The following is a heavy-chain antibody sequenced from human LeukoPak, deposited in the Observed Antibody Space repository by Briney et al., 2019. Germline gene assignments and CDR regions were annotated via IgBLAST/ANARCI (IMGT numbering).Heavy chain of an antibody. Sequence: PGGSLRLSCVASGFPFSSYWMTWVRQAPGKGLEWVANIKQDGSKKSYVDSVKGRFTISRDNAKNSLYLQMNSLRAEDTAVYYCARESVYGMDVWGQGTTVTVSS. CDR1: GFPFSSYW. V-gene: IGHV3-7*01. CDR2: IKQDGSKK. CDR3: ARESVYGMDV. J-gene: IGHJ6*02. D-gene: IGHD2-8*01.